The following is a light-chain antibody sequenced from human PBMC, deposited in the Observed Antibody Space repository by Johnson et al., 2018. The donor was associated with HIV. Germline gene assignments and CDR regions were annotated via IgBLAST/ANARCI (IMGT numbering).Light chain of an antibody. Sequence: QSVLTQPPSMSAAPGQKVTISCSGSSSNIGNNYVSWYQQVPGAAPKLLIYDNSKRPSGIPDRFSASKSGTSATLGITGLQTGDEADYYCGTWDSSLSAYVFRTGTKVTAL. J-gene: IGLJ1*01. V-gene: IGLV1-51*01. CDR3: GTWDSSLSAYV. CDR1: SSNIGNNY. CDR2: DNS.